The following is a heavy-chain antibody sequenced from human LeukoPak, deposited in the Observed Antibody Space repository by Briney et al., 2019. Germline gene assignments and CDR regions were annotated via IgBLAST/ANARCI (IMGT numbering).Heavy chain of an antibody. V-gene: IGHV3-23*01. CDR1: GFTFSSYA. Sequence: PGGPLRLSCAASGFTFSSYAMSWVRQATGKGLEWVSAISGSGGSTYYADSVKGRFTISRDNSKNTLYLQMNSLRAEDTAVYYCAKLYGDYYYYYMDVWGKGTTVTVSS. CDR2: ISGSGGST. D-gene: IGHD4-17*01. J-gene: IGHJ6*03. CDR3: AKLYGDYYYYYMDV.